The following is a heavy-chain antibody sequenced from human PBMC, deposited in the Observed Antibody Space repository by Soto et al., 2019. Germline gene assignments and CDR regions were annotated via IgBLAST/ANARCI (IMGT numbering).Heavy chain of an antibody. D-gene: IGHD3-10*01. Sequence: GGSLRLSCAASGFTFSRYGMNWVRQAPGKGLEWVAVIWYDGSNKYYADSVKGRFTISRDNSKNTLYLQMNSLRAEDTAVYYCARFGEAPGYYYYGMDVWGKGTTVTVSS. J-gene: IGHJ6*01. CDR1: GFTFSRYG. V-gene: IGHV3-33*01. CDR3: ARFGEAPGYYYYGMDV. CDR2: IWYDGSNK.